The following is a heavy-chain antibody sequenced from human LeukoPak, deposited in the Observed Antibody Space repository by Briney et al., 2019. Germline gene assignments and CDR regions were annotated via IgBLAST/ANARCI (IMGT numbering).Heavy chain of an antibody. CDR2: ISTNGGST. D-gene: IGHD3-22*01. J-gene: IGHJ4*02. Sequence: GGSLRLSCAASGFTFSNYAMYWVRQAPGRGLEYVSAISTNGGSTDYANSVKGRFTISRDNSDNRVFLQMGTLRAEEMAVYYCARGGYYDSSGSFDYWGQGILVTVSS. V-gene: IGHV3-64*01. CDR1: GFTFSNYA. CDR3: ARGGYYDSSGSFDY.